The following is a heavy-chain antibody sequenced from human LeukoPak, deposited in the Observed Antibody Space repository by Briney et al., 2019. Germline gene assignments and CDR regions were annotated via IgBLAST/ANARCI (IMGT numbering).Heavy chain of an antibody. Sequence: SVKVSCKASGGTFSSYAISWVRQAPGQGLEWMGRIIPILGIANYAQKFQGRVTITADKSTSTAYMELSSLRSEDTVVYYCAIELPGIAVAGTHPFDYWGQGTLVTVSS. D-gene: IGHD6-19*01. CDR1: GGTFSSYA. CDR3: AIELPGIAVAGTHPFDY. J-gene: IGHJ4*02. V-gene: IGHV1-69*04. CDR2: IIPILGIA.